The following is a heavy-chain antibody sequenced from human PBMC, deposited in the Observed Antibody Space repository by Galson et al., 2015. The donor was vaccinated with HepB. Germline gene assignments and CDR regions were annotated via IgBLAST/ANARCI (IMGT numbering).Heavy chain of an antibody. CDR1: GFTFSSYA. J-gene: IGHJ3*02. Sequence: SLRLSCAASGFTFSSYAMHWVRQAPGKGLEYVSAISSNGGSTYYADSVKGRFTISRDNSKNTLYLQMSSLRAEDTAVYYCVKGSLYYYEKDDAFDIWGQGTMVTVSS. CDR2: ISSNGGST. V-gene: IGHV3-64D*06. D-gene: IGHD3-22*01. CDR3: VKGSLYYYEKDDAFDI.